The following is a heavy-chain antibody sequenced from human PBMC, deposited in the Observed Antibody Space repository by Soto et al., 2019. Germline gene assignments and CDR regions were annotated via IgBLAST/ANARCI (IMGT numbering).Heavy chain of an antibody. CDR2: ISAYNGNT. J-gene: IGHJ6*02. CDR1: GYTFTIYG. V-gene: IGHV1-18*01. D-gene: IGHD5-12*01. Sequence: GASVKVSCTASGYTFTIYGISWVRQAPGQGLEWMGWISAYNGNTNYAQKLQGRVTMTTDTSTSTAYMELRSLRSDDTAVYYCARDAEVATMPPNYYYYYGMDVWGQGTTVTVSS. CDR3: ARDAEVATMPPNYYYYYGMDV.